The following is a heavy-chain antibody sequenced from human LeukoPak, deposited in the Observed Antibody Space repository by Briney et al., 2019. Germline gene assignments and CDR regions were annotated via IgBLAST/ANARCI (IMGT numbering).Heavy chain of an antibody. CDR2: ISAYNANT. Sequence: ASVKVSCKASGYTFTSYGISWVRQAPGQGLEWMGWISAYNANTNYAQKLQGRVTMTTDTSTSTAYMELRSLRSDDTAVYYCARSQSSSWPYYYYYYGMDVWGQGTTVTVSS. D-gene: IGHD6-13*01. CDR1: GYTFTSYG. CDR3: ARSQSSSWPYYYYYYGMDV. V-gene: IGHV1-18*01. J-gene: IGHJ6*02.